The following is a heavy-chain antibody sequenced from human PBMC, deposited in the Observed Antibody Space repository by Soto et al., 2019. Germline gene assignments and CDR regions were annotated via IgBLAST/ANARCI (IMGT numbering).Heavy chain of an antibody. Sequence: GGSLRLSCVASGFTFSGYDMHWVRQATGKSLEWVSAIGTAGDTSYPGSVMVRFTISRENAKNSLYLQMNNRRAGDTAVYYCARVGGYTGSDYYFDYWGQGALVTVSS. CDR2: IGTAGDT. V-gene: IGHV3-13*01. J-gene: IGHJ4*02. CDR3: ARVGGYTGSDYYFDY. D-gene: IGHD5-12*01. CDR1: GFTFSGYD.